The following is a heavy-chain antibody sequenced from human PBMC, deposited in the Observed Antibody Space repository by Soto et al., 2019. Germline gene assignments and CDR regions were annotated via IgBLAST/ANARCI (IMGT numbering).Heavy chain of an antibody. CDR3: SRGRWDYYDGNGYGYYFAF. V-gene: IGHV1-2*02. CDR1: GYTFTGYY. J-gene: IGHJ4*02. D-gene: IGHD3-22*01. Sequence: QVQLVQSGAEVKKPGAAVKVSGKASGYTFTGYYMHWVRQAPGQGLEWMGWINPNSGGTNNAQKFQGMVNMNRDTSLRTAYMELSRLRSDDTAMYYWSRGRWDYYDGNGYGYYFAFWGQGILVSVSS. CDR2: INPNSGGT.